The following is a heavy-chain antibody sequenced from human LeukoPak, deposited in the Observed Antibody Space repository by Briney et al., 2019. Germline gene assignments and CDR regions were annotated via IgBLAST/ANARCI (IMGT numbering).Heavy chain of an antibody. V-gene: IGHV3-7*01. J-gene: IGHJ4*02. CDR1: GFTFSDNW. CDR3: ARDYSGYDYAFDY. D-gene: IGHD5-12*01. CDR2: IKKDGSHS. Sequence: GGSLRLSCAASGFTFSDNWMSWVRQAPGKGLEWVANIKKDGSHSNYVDSVKGRFTISRDNDKNSLYLQMNSLRAEDTAVYYCARDYSGYDYAFDYWGQGTLVTVSS.